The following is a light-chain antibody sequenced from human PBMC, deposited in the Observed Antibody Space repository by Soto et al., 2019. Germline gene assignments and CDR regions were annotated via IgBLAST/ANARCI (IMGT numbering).Light chain of an antibody. V-gene: IGLV2-14*01. CDR2: EVS. Sequence: VLTQPASVSGSPGQSITISCTGTSSDVGTYNHVSWYQQHPGKAPQLIIYEVSNRPSGLSNRFSASKSGNTASLTISGLQAEDEADYYCCSYTTSSTLVFGTGTRSPS. CDR3: CSYTTSSTLV. CDR1: SSDVGTYNH. J-gene: IGLJ1*01.